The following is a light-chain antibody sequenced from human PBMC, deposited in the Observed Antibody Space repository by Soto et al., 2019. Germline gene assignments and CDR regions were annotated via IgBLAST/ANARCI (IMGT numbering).Light chain of an antibody. CDR1: QSVSSN. J-gene: IGKJ2*01. CDR2: GAS. CDR3: QQYNNWPHT. Sequence: EIVMTQSPATLSVSPGERATLSCRASQSVSSNLAWYQQKPGQAPRLLIYGASTRATGIPDRFSGSGSGTDFTLTINSLQSEDFAVYYCQQYNNWPHTFGQGTKVDI. V-gene: IGKV3-15*01.